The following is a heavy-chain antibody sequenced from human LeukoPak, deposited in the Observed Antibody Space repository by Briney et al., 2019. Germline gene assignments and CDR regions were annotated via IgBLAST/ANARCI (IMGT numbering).Heavy chain of an antibody. Sequence: ASVKVSCKASAYTFTSYGINWVRQAPGQGLEWMGWISTYNENTNYAQKFQDRVTMTTDRFTNTAYMDLRTLRSDDTAVYYCARGHAYYYYYYMDVWGKGTTVTVSS. V-gene: IGHV1-18*01. CDR1: AYTFTSYG. CDR3: ARGHAYYYYYYMDV. CDR2: ISTYNENT. J-gene: IGHJ6*03.